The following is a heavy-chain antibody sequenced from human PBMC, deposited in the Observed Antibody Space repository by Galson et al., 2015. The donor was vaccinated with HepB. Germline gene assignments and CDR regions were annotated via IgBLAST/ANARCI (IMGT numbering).Heavy chain of an antibody. CDR3: ARALSASYSGPAFDL. D-gene: IGHD1-26*01. V-gene: IGHV4-59*01. J-gene: IGHJ3*01. CDR2: FYYGGST. Sequence: LSLTCTVSGGSISSYYWNWIRQPPGKGLEWIGYFYYGGSTNYNPSLKSRVTTSVDMSKNQFSLKLSSVTAADTAVYYCARALSASYSGPAFDLWGQGTMVTVS. CDR1: GGSISSYY.